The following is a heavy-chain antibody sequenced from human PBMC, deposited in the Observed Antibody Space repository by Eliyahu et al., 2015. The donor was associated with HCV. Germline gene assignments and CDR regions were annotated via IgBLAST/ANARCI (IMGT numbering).Heavy chain of an antibody. CDR3: ARHYTAMAPYYYYGMDV. Sequence: QLQLQESGPGLVKPSETLSLTCTVSGGSIXSSSYYWGWIRQPPGKGLEWIGSIYYSGSTYYNPSLKSRVTISVDTSKNQFSLKLSSVTAADTAVYYCARHYTAMAPYYYYGMDVWGQGTTVTVSS. CDR2: IYYSGST. V-gene: IGHV4-39*01. D-gene: IGHD5-18*01. J-gene: IGHJ6*02. CDR1: GGSIXSSSYY.